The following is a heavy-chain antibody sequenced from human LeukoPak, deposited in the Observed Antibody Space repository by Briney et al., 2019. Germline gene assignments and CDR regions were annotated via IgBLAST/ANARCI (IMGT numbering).Heavy chain of an antibody. V-gene: IGHV4-59*01. D-gene: IGHD6-6*01. J-gene: IGHJ4*02. CDR1: GGSISSYY. CDR2: IYYSGST. Sequence: TASETLSLTCTVSGGSISSYYWSWIRQPPGKGLEWIGYIYYSGSTNYNPSLKSRVTISVDTSKNQFSLKLSSVTAADTAVYYCARGTAARRVYYFDYWGQGTLVTVSS. CDR3: ARGTAARRVYYFDY.